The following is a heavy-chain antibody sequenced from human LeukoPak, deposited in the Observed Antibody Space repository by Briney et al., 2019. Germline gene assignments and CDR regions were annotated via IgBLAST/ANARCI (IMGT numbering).Heavy chain of an antibody. CDR2: IRYDGSKK. V-gene: IGHV3-30*02. Sequence: GGSLRLSCAASGFTFSTYGMHWVRQAPGKGLEWVTFIRYDGSKKYYQDSVRGRFTISRDNFKNTVDVQMNSLRVDDTAVYYCAKSYDTWFGDAFDIWGQGTMATVSS. CDR1: GFTFSTYG. J-gene: IGHJ3*02. CDR3: AKSYDTWFGDAFDI. D-gene: IGHD3-10*01.